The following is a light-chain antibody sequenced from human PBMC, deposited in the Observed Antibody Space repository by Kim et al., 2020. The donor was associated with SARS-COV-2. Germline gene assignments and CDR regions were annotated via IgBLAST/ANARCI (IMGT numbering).Light chain of an antibody. V-gene: IGKV1-17*03. CDR2: GAS. CDR1: QGISNY. J-gene: IGKJ1*01. CDR3: LQHKNYPWT. Sequence: DIQMTQSPSAMSAFVGDTVTITCRASQGISNYLGWFQQKPGKVPKRLIYGASTLQSGVPSRFSGSGSGTEFTLTISSLQPEDFATYYCLQHKNYPWTFGRGTKVEI.